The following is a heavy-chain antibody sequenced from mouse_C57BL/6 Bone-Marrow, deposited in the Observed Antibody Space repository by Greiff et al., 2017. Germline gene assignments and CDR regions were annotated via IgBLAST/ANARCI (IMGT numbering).Heavy chain of an antibody. CDR3: ARNGDYYAMHY. V-gene: IGHV1-47*01. CDR2: FHPYNDDT. CDR1: GYTFTTYP. Sequence: VQRVESGAELVKPGASVKMSCKASGYTFTTYPIEWMKQNHGKSLEWIGNFHPYNDDTKYNEKLKGKATLTVEKSSRQVYLELIRLTSADSAVYYCARNGDYYAMHYWGQGTSATVSS. J-gene: IGHJ4*01.